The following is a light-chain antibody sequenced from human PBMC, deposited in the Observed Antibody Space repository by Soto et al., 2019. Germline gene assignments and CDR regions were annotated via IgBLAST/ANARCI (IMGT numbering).Light chain of an antibody. Sequence: DIQLTQSPSYLSASVGDRITITCQASRDIAHYLSWYQQKPGKAHQLLVYDASKLQTGVPSRFSGSASGTEFTFAISSLQPEDRATYFCQQYDDLPLTFGGGTKGEIK. V-gene: IGKV1-33*01. CDR1: RDIAHY. CDR3: QQYDDLPLT. CDR2: DAS. J-gene: IGKJ4*01.